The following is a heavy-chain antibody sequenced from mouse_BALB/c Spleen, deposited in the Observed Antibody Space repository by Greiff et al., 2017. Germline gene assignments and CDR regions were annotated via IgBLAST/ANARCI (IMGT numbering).Heavy chain of an antibody. Sequence: EVKVVESGGGLVKPGGSLKLSCAASGFTFSSYAMSWVRQTPEKRLEWVASISSGGSTYYPDSVKGRFTISRDNARNILYLQMSSLRSEDTAMYYCARLTTAPYYFDYWGQGTTLTVSS. CDR1: GFTFSSYA. V-gene: IGHV5-6-5*01. J-gene: IGHJ2*01. CDR2: ISSGGST. CDR3: ARLTTAPYYFDY. D-gene: IGHD1-2*01.